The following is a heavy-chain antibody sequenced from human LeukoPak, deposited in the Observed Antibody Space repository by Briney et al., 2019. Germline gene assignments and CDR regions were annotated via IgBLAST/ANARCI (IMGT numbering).Heavy chain of an antibody. D-gene: IGHD2/OR15-2a*01. J-gene: IGHJ6*02. CDR2: ISSSSGYI. CDR3: ARDPGNYYGMDV. Sequence: GGSLILSCAASGFIFSSYSMNWVRQAPGKGLEWVSFISSSSGYIYYADSVKGRFTISRDNAKNSLHLQMNSLRAEDTAVYYCARDPGNYYGMDVWGQGTTVTVSS. CDR1: GFIFSSYS. V-gene: IGHV3-21*01.